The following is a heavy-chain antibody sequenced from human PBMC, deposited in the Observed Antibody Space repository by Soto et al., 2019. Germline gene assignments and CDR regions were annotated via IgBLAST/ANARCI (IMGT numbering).Heavy chain of an antibody. Sequence: PGKGLEWVSAISGSGPSTYYAXXVKGRFTISRDNSKNTLYLQMNSLRAEDTAVYYCAKEPGWLVRDLDYCGQGTLVTVSS. V-gene: IGHV3-23*01. CDR2: ISGSGPST. CDR3: AKEPGWLVRDLDY. D-gene: IGHD6-6*01. J-gene: IGHJ4*02.